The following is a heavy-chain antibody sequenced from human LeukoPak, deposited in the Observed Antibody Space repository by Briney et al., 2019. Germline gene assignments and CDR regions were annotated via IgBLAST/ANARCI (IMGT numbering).Heavy chain of an antibody. CDR2: MNPNSGNT. Sequence: ASVKVSCKASGYTFTSYYMHWVRQAPGQGLEWMGWMNPNSGNTGYAQKFQGRVTMTRNTSISTAYMELSSLRSEDTAVYYCARAYDILTGYSLWYYYYGMDVWGQGTTVTVSS. D-gene: IGHD3-9*01. CDR3: ARAYDILTGYSLWYYYYGMDV. CDR1: GYTFTSYY. V-gene: IGHV1-8*02. J-gene: IGHJ6*02.